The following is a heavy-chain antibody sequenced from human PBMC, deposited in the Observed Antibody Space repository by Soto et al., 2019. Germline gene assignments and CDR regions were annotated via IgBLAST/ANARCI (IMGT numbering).Heavy chain of an antibody. CDR2: IYDSVNT. CDR3: ARVDQRGYCLTGRFFPNWFDS. Sequence: SETLSLTCTFSGGSLSSGGHYWSWIRQHPGKGLEWIGHIYDSVNTYYSPSLRSRVTISADMSKNQFSLNLRSVTAADTAVYYCARVDQRGYCLTGRFFPNWFDSWGQGALVTASS. J-gene: IGHJ5*01. CDR1: GGSLSSGGHY. V-gene: IGHV4-31*02. D-gene: IGHD7-27*01.